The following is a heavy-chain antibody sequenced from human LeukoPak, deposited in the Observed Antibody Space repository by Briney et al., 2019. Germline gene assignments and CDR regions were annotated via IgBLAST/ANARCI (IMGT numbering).Heavy chain of an antibody. Sequence: GGSLRLSCAASGFTFSTYAMSWVRQAPGKGLEWVSAIGGSGDRTYYADSVKGRFTISRDNSKNTLYLQMNSLRAEDTAVYYCAKLYGSGSPRWSDPWGQGTLVTVSS. CDR3: AKLYGSGSPRWSDP. J-gene: IGHJ5*02. CDR1: GFTFSTYA. V-gene: IGHV3-23*01. D-gene: IGHD3-10*01. CDR2: IGGSGDRT.